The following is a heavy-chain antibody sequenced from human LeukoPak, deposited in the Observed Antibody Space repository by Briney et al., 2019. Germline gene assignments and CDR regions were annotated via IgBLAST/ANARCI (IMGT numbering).Heavy chain of an antibody. CDR2: IYYSGST. CDR3: ARHRRDSSEY. V-gene: IGHV4-39*01. J-gene: IGHJ4*02. CDR1: GRSISSSSYY. D-gene: IGHD6-13*01. Sequence: SDTLSLTGTVSGRSISSSSYYWGWIRQPPGKGLEWIGSIYYSGSTYYNPSLKSRVTISVDTSKNQFSLKLSSVTAADTAVYYCARHRRDSSEYWGQGTLVTVSS.